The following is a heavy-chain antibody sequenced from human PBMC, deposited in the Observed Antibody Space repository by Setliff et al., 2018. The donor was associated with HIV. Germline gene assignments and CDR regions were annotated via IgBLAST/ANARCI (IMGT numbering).Heavy chain of an antibody. CDR1: GFSVSSNY. V-gene: IGHV3-53*01. J-gene: IGHJ3*02. Sequence: QSGGSLRLSCAASGFSVSSNYMSWVRQAPGKGLEWVSVIYSGGSTYYADSVKGRFTISRDNSKNTLYLQMNSLRAEDTAVYYCARSQTWLQLGAFDIWGQGTMVTVSS. CDR2: IYSGGST. D-gene: IGHD5-12*01. CDR3: ARSQTWLQLGAFDI.